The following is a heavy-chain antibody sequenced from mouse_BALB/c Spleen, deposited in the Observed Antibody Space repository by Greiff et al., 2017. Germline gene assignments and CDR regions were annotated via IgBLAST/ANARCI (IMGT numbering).Heavy chain of an antibody. CDR1: GFSLTSYG. CDR2: IWAGGST. D-gene: IGHD3-2*01. J-gene: IGHJ4*01. V-gene: IGHV2-9*02. Sequence: VKLMESGPGLVAPSQSLSITCTVSGFSLTSYGVHWVRQPPGKGLEWLGVIWAGGSTNYNSALMSRLSISKDNSKSQVFLKMNSLQTDDTAMYYCARVTARATLYAMDYWGQGTSVTVSS. CDR3: ARVTARATLYAMDY.